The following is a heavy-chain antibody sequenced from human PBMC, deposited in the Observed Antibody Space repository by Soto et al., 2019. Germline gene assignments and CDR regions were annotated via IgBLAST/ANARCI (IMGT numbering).Heavy chain of an antibody. CDR2: IYYSGST. D-gene: IGHD3-9*01. CDR3: ARHGAGGYDILTGYSLYYFDY. V-gene: IGHV4-39*01. CDR1: GGSIRSSSYY. Sequence: QLQLQESGPGLVKPSETLSLTCTVSGGSIRSSSYYWGWIRQPPGKGLEWIGSIYYSGSTYYNPSLKSRVTISVDTSKNEFSLKLSSVAAADTAVYSCARHGAGGYDILTGYSLYYFDYWGQGTLVTVSS. J-gene: IGHJ4*02.